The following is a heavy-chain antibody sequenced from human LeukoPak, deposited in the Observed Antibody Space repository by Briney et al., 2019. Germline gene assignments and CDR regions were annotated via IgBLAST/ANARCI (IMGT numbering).Heavy chain of an antibody. D-gene: IGHD1-14*01. Sequence: GGSLRLSCTASGLTFSTSGFNWVRQVPGKGLEWVASIGPTGSDRYHADSIKGRFTISRDNANNFLYLQMNSLRAEDTAVYYCATETNGRHYDYWGQGTLLTVSS. CDR3: ATETNGRHYDY. CDR1: GLTFSTSG. V-gene: IGHV3-21*06. J-gene: IGHJ4*02. CDR2: IGPTGSDR.